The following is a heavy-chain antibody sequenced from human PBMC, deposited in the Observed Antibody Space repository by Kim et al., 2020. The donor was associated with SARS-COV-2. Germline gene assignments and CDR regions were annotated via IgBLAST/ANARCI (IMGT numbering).Heavy chain of an antibody. CDR2: K. D-gene: IGHD3-10*01. V-gene: IGHV2-5*01. CDR3: AQNYGSGSYGY. J-gene: IGHJ4*02. Sequence: KRYSPSLKSRLTITKDTSKNQVVLTMTNMDPVDTATYYCAQNYGSGSYGYWGQGTLVTVSS.